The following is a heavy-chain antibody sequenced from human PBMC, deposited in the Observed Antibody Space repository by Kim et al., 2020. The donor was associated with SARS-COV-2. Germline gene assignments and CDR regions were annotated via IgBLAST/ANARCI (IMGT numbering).Heavy chain of an antibody. V-gene: IGHV3-30*18. CDR3: AKGWSGSAYSAADH. CDR2: MSHDENEE. Sequence: GGSLRLSCAASGFTFSSYGLHWVRQAPGRGLEWVAVMSHDENEEFYADAVKGRFTISRDNSNNILYLEIKSLKTEDTGLYYCAKGWSGSAYSAADHWGQGTLVTVSS. CDR1: GFTFSSYG. D-gene: IGHD1-1*01. J-gene: IGHJ5*02.